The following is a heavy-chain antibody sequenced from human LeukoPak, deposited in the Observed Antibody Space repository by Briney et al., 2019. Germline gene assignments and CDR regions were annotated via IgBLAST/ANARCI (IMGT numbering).Heavy chain of an antibody. Sequence: GGSLRLSCAASGFTFSSYGMHWVRQAPGKGLEWVSGISGRGGSTYYADSVKGRFTISRDNSKNTLYLQMNSLRAEDTAVYYCAKVHDSGNYYYGMDVWGQGTTVTVSS. V-gene: IGHV3-23*01. CDR3: AKVHDSGNYYYGMDV. CDR1: GFTFSSYG. J-gene: IGHJ6*02. CDR2: ISGRGGST. D-gene: IGHD3-10*01.